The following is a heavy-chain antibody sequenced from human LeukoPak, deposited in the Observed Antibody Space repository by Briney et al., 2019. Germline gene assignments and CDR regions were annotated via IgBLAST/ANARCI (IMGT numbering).Heavy chain of an antibody. CDR1: GYTFTSYG. CDR3: ARGLREWLQWDYYYYGMDV. V-gene: IGHV1-18*01. J-gene: IGHJ6*02. D-gene: IGHD5-12*01. Sequence: ASVKVSCKASGYTFTSYGISWVRQAPGRGLEWMGWISAYNGNTNYAQKLQGRVTMTRNTSISTAYMELSSLRSEDTAVYYCARGLREWLQWDYYYYGMDVWGQGTTVTVSS. CDR2: ISAYNGNT.